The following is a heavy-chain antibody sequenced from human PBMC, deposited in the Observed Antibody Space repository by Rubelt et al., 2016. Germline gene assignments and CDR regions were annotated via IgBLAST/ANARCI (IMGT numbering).Heavy chain of an antibody. J-gene: IGHJ4*02. D-gene: IGHD3-22*01. CDR1: GYTFTGYY. Sequence: QVQLVQSGAEVKKPGASVKVSCKASGYTFTGYYMHWVRQAPGQGLEGMGWINPNSGGTNYARKVQGRVTMTRETSISTAYMELSRLRSDDTAVYYCARFAIGGHSSGYLFDYWGQGTLVTVSS. CDR3: ARFAIGGHSSGYLFDY. V-gene: IGHV1-2*02. CDR2: INPNSGGT.